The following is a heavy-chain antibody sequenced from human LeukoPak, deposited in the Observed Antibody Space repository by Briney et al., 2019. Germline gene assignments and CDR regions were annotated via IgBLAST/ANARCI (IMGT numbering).Heavy chain of an antibody. D-gene: IGHD2-2*01. CDR3: ARGVSRDIVVVPAAPYPTKYYYYGMDV. CDR2: IQYDGSHK. Sequence: GGSLRLSCAASGLTFSNYGMHWVRQAPGKGLEWVTFIQYDGSHKQYVDSVKGRFTISRDNSKNTVHLQMNSLSAEDTAVYYCARGVSRDIVVVPAAPYPTKYYYYGMDVWGQGTTVTVSS. CDR1: GLTFSNYG. J-gene: IGHJ6*02. V-gene: IGHV3-30*02.